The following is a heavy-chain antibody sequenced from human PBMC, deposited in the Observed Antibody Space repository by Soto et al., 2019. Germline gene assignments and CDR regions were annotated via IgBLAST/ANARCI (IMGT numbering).Heavy chain of an antibody. CDR2: ISYDGNNK. V-gene: IGHV3-30*04. CDR3: AKDGDYYYYNGMDV. CDR1: GFTFSNYA. D-gene: IGHD3-10*01. J-gene: IGHJ6*02. Sequence: QVQLVESGGGVVQPGRSLRLSCAASGFTFSNYAMHWVRQAPGKGLEWVAVISYDGNNKYYADSVKGRFTISRDNSKNTLYLQMNSLRPEDTAVYYCAKDGDYYYYNGMDVWGQGTTVTVSS.